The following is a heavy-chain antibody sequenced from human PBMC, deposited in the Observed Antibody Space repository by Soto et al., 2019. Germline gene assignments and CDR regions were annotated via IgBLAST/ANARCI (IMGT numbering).Heavy chain of an antibody. Sequence: EVQLVESGGGLVQPGGSLRLSCAASGFTVSSNYMSWVRQAPGKGLEWVSVIYSGGSTYYADSVKSRFTISRDNSKNTLYIQMNRLRAEDTAVYYCARQSPMTQSPFDYWGQGTLVTVSS. J-gene: IGHJ4*02. V-gene: IGHV3-66*04. CDR2: IYSGGST. D-gene: IGHD3-22*01. CDR3: ARQSPMTQSPFDY. CDR1: GFTVSSNY.